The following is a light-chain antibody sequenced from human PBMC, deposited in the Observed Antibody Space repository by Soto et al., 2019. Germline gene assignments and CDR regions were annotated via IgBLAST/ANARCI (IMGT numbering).Light chain of an antibody. CDR1: QTISSW. CDR3: QQRNIWPPVT. V-gene: IGKV1-5*03. CDR2: KAS. J-gene: IGKJ5*01. Sequence: DIQMTQSPSTLSGSVGDRVTIPCRASQTISSWLAWYQQKPGKAPKLLIYKASTLKSGVPSRFSGSGSGTGFTLTIISLQPDDSAVYYCQQRNIWPPVTFGQGTRLEIK.